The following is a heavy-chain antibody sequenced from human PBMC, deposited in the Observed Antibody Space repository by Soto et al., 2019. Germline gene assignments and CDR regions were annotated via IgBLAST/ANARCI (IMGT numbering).Heavy chain of an antibody. J-gene: IGHJ4*02. CDR1: GGSFSGYY. D-gene: IGHD3-10*01. CDR3: ARGLGRDYGSGSYYSASYFDY. V-gene: IGHV4-34*01. Sequence: SETLSLTCAVYGGSFSGYYGSWIRQPPGKGLEWIGEINHSGSTNYNPSLKSRVTISVDTSKNQFSLKLSSVTAADTAVYYCARGLGRDYGSGSYYSASYFDYWGQGTLVTVSS. CDR2: INHSGST.